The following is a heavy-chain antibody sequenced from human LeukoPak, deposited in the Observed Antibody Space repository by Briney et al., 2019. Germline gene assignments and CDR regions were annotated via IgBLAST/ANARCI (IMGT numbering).Heavy chain of an antibody. Sequence: GRSLRLSCAASGFTFSSYGMHWVRQAPGKGLEWVAVIWYDGSNKYYADSAKGRFTISRDNSKNTLYLQMNSLRAEDTAVYYCAKDGFGPFTSSWYLAYWGQGTLVTVSS. J-gene: IGHJ4*02. CDR2: IWYDGSNK. D-gene: IGHD6-13*01. CDR3: AKDGFGPFTSSWYLAY. V-gene: IGHV3-33*06. CDR1: GFTFSSYG.